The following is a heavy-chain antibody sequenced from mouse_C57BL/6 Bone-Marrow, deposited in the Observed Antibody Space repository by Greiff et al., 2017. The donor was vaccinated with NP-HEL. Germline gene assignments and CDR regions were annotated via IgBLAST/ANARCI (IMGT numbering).Heavy chain of an antibody. CDR1: GYTFTDYE. J-gene: IGHJ4*01. CDR2: IDPETGGT. V-gene: IGHV1-15*01. CDR3: TRPLYAMDY. Sequence: QVQLQQSGAELVRPGASVTLSCKASGYTFTDYEMHWVKQTPVHGLEWIGAIDPETGGTAYNQKFKGKAILTADKSSSTAYMELRSLTSDDSAVYYCTRPLYAMDYWGQGTSVTVSS.